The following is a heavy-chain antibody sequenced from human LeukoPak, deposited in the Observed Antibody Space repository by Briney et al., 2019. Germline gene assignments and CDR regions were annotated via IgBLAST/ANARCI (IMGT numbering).Heavy chain of an antibody. D-gene: IGHD3-22*01. V-gene: IGHV3-21*01. J-gene: IGHJ4*02. CDR3: ARDLGTTMITSLGY. CDR2: ISSSSTYI. CDR1: GFTFSSYT. Sequence: GGSLRLSCAASGFTFSSYTMNWVRQAPGKGLEWVSSISSSSTYIYYADSVEGRFTISRDNAENSLFLEMNSLRAEDAAVYYCARDLGTTMITSLGYWGQGTLVTVSS.